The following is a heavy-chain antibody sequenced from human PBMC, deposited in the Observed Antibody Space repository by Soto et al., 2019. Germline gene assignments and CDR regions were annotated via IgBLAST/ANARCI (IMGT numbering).Heavy chain of an antibody. CDR3: AKAATYDYYYYMDV. Sequence: EVHLLESGGGLVQPGGSLRLSCAASGFSFNIYAMKWVRQAPGKGLECVSAISAGGGNTYYADSVKGRFTISRDNSKNTLYLQMNSLRADDTAVYYCAKAATYDYYYYMDVWGKGTTVTVSS. CDR1: GFSFNIYA. V-gene: IGHV3-23*01. J-gene: IGHJ6*03. CDR2: ISAGGGNT.